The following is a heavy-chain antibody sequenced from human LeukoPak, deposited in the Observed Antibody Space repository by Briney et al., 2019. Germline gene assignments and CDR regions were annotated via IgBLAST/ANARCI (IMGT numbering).Heavy chain of an antibody. J-gene: IGHJ4*02. CDR1: GFTFSSYA. Sequence: GGSLRLSCAASGFTFSSYAMSWVRQAPGKGLEWVSAISGSGGSTYYADSVKGRFTISRDNSKNTLYLQMNSLRAEDTAVSYCAKFPSVSSSWHWGQGTLVTVSS. CDR2: ISGSGGST. D-gene: IGHD6-13*01. V-gene: IGHV3-23*01. CDR3: AKFPSVSSSWH.